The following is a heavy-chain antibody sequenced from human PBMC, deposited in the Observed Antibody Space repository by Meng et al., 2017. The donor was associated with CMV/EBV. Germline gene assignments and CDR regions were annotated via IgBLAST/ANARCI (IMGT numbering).Heavy chain of an antibody. D-gene: IGHD1-26*01. CDR2: IIPILGIA. Sequence: SVKVSCKASGGTFSSYAISWVRQAPGQGLEWMGGIIPILGIANYAQKLQGRVTINADKSTSTAYMELSSLRSEDTAVYYCARAVGWRRLDYWGQGTLVTVSS. CDR1: GGTFSSYA. CDR3: ARAVGWRRLDY. V-gene: IGHV1-69*10. J-gene: IGHJ4*02.